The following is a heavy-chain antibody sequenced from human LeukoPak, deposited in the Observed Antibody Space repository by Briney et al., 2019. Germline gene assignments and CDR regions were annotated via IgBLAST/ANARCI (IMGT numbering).Heavy chain of an antibody. V-gene: IGHV3-21*01. D-gene: IGHD6-13*01. CDR2: ISSSSSYI. CDR1: GFTFSSYS. Sequence: GGSLRLSCAASGFTFSSYSMNWVRQAPGKGLEWVSSISSSSSYIYYADSVKGRFTISRDNAKNSLYLQMNSLRAEDTAVYYCAPAAYSSSPTFGYWGQGTLVTVSS. CDR3: APAAYSSSPTFGY. J-gene: IGHJ4*02.